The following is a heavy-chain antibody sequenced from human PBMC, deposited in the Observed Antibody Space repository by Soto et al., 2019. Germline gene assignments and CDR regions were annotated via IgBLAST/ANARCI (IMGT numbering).Heavy chain of an antibody. J-gene: IGHJ4*02. V-gene: IGHV3-9*01. CDR1: GFTFDDYA. Sequence: EVQLVESGGGLVQPGRSLRLSCAASGFTFDDYAMHWVRQAPGKGLEWVSGISWNSGSIGYADSVKGRFTISRDNAKNCLYLQMNSLRAEDTGVYYCAKGGQLLTEGGGYWGQGTLVTVSS. D-gene: IGHD2-2*01. CDR2: ISWNSGSI. CDR3: AKGGQLLTEGGGY.